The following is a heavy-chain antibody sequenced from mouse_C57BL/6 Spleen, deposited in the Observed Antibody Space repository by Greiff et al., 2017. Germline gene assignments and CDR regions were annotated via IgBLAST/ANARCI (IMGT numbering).Heavy chain of an antibody. CDR1: GFNIKDYY. D-gene: IGHD2-1*01. CDR3: SRGYGNYFAY. Sequence: EVKLEESGAELVKPGASVKLSCTATGFNIKDYYMHWVKQRTEQGLEWIGRIDPEDGETKYDQKFQGKATITADKSSNTAYLQLSSLTSEDTAVYYCSRGYGNYFAYWGQGTLVTVSA. V-gene: IGHV14-2*01. J-gene: IGHJ3*01. CDR2: IDPEDGET.